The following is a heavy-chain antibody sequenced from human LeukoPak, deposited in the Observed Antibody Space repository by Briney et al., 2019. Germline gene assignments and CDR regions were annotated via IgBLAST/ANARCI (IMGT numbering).Heavy chain of an antibody. CDR2: INSDGSST. J-gene: IGHJ4*02. CDR1: GFTLSSYW. D-gene: IGHD5-18*01. CDR3: ARGGGYSYGPLDY. Sequence: GGSLRLSCAVSGFTLSSYWMHWVRQAPGKGLVWVSHINSDGSSTSYADSVKGRFTISRDNAKNTLYLQMNSLRAEDTAVYYCARGGGYSYGPLDYWGQGTLITVSS. V-gene: IGHV3-74*01.